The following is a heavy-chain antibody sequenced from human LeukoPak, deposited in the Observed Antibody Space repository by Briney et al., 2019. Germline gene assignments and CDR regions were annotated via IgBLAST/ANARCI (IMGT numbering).Heavy chain of an antibody. CDR2: IRYDGSNK. D-gene: IGHD2-2*01. CDR1: GFTFSSYG. CDR3: AKDPGGDCSSTSCYASYYYGMDV. Sequence: RGSLRLSCAASGFTFSSYGMHWVRQAPGKGLEWVAFIRYDGSNKYYADSVKGRFTISRDNSKNTLYLQMNSLRAEDTAVYYCAKDPGGDCSSTSCYASYYYGMDVWGQGTTVTVSS. V-gene: IGHV3-30*02. J-gene: IGHJ6*02.